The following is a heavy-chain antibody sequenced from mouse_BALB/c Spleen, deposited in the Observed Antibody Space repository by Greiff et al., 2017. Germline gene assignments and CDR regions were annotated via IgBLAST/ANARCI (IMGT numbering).Heavy chain of an antibody. V-gene: IGHV1S137*01. CDR1: GYTFTDYA. CDR3: ARGKTLRSVYYFDY. D-gene: IGHD3-2*02. Sequence: QVQLKQSGAELVRPGVSVKISCKGSGYTFTDYAMHWVKQSHAKSLEWIGVISTYYGDASYNQKFKGKATMTVDKSSSTAYMELARLTSEDSAIYYCARGKTLRSVYYFDYWGQGTTLTVSS. J-gene: IGHJ2*01. CDR2: ISTYYGDA.